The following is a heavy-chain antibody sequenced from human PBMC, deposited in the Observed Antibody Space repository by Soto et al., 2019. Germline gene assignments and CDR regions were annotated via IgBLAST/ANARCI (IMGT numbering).Heavy chain of an antibody. CDR3: ARDPGCSGGSCEYMNSYYYYGMDV. J-gene: IGHJ6*02. CDR2: INAGNGNT. D-gene: IGHD2-15*01. V-gene: IGHV1-3*01. Sequence: GASVKVSCKASGYTFTSYAMHWVRQAPGQRLEWMGWINAGNGNTKYSQKFQGRVTITRDTSASTAYMELSSLRSEDTAVYYCARDPGCSGGSCEYMNSYYYYGMDVWGQGTTVTVSS. CDR1: GYTFTSYA.